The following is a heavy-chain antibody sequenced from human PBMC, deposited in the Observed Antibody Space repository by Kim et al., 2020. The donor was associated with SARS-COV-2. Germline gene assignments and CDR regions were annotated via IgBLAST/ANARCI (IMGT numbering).Heavy chain of an antibody. CDR3: ARRHIAARPWGVCGMDV. J-gene: IGHJ6*02. V-gene: IGHV3-30*07. Sequence: GKGRFTISRDNSKNTLYLQMNSLGAEDTAVYYCARRHIAARPWGVCGMDVWGQGTTVTVSS. D-gene: IGHD6-6*01.